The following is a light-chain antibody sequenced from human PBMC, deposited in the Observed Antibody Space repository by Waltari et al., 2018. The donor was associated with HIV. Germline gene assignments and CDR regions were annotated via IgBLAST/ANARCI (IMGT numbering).Light chain of an antibody. J-gene: IGKJ3*01. V-gene: IGKV1-39*01. Sequence: DIQMTQSPSSLSASVRARITIVCRASQTISRSLNWYQQKAGKAPTLLIFDASTLQTGVPSRFSGSVSGPEFTLTISNLQPEDFATYYCQQSYSSPLTFGPGTKVDVK. CDR2: DAS. CDR1: QTISRS. CDR3: QQSYSSPLT.